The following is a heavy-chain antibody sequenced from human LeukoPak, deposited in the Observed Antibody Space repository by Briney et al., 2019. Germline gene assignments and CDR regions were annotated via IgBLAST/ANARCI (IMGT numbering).Heavy chain of an antibody. CDR3: ARGVPEYYDFWSGYFYYFDY. Sequence: PSETLSLTCTVSGGSISSSSYYWGWIRQPPGKGLEWIGSIYYSGSTYYNPSLKSRVTISVDTSKNQFSLKLTSVTAADTAAYYCARGVPEYYDFWSGYFYYFDYWGQGTLVTVSS. J-gene: IGHJ4*02. CDR1: GGSISSSSYY. D-gene: IGHD3-3*01. CDR2: IYYSGST. V-gene: IGHV4-39*07.